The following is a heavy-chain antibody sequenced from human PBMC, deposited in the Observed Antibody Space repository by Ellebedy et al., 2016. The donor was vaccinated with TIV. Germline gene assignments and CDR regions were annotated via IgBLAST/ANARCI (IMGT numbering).Heavy chain of an antibody. CDR2: IYYSGST. J-gene: IGHJ4*02. D-gene: IGHD2-8*01. CDR1: GGSISSGGYY. V-gene: IGHV4-31*03. CDR3: ARPLYCTNGVCRSD. Sequence: SETLSLTCTVSGGSISSGGYYWSWIRQHPGKGLEWIGYIYYSGSTYYNPSLKSRVTISVDTSKNQFSLKLSSVTAADTAVYYCARPLYCTNGVCRSDWGQGTLVTVSS.